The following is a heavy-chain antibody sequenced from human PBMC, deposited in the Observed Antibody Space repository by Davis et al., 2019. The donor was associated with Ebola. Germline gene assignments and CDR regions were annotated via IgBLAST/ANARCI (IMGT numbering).Heavy chain of an antibody. CDR3: ARAQNLLIGEWGYYYYYGMDV. CDR1: GGSFSGYY. CDR2: IYYSGST. V-gene: IGHV4-59*01. Sequence: MPSETLSLTCAVYGGSFSGYYWSWIRQPPGKGLEWIGYIYYSGSTNYNPSLKSRVTISVDTSKNQFSLKLSSVTAADTAVYYCARAQNLLIGEWGYYYYYGMDVWGQGTTVTVSS. D-gene: IGHD3-10*01. J-gene: IGHJ6*02.